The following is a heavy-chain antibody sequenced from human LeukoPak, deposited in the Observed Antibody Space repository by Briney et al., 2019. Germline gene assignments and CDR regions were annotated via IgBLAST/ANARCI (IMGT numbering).Heavy chain of an antibody. D-gene: IGHD6-19*01. CDR2: INHSGST. Sequence: PSETPSLTCAVYGGSFSGYYWSWIRQPPGKGLEWIGEINHSGSTNYNPSLKSRVTISVDTSNNQFSLKLSSVTAADTAVYYCASQSIAVSYYYYGMDVWGQGTTVTVSS. CDR3: ASQSIAVSYYYYGMDV. CDR1: GGSFSGYY. V-gene: IGHV4-34*01. J-gene: IGHJ6*02.